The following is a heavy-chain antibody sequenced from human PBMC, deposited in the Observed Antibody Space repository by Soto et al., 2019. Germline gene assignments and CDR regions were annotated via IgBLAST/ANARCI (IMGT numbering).Heavy chain of an antibody. CDR1: GYTFTSYG. V-gene: IGHV1-18*01. CDR3: AQTLGLAPAGPGRSAL. J-gene: IGHJ2*01. CDR2: ISAYNGNT. D-gene: IGHD6-25*01. Sequence: GASVEVTCKDSGYTFTSYGINWVQQAPGQGLEWMGWISAYNGNTHYAQKLQGRVTMTTATSTSTAHMELRSLRSDDTAVYYCAQTLGLAPAGPGRSALRGRGTLVPVSP.